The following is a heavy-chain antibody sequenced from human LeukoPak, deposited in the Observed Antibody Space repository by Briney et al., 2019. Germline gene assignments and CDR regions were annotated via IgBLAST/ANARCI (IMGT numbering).Heavy chain of an antibody. J-gene: IGHJ2*01. Sequence: GGSLRLSCAASGFTFSRYWMSWVRQAPGKGLEWVANIKQDGSEKYYVDSVKGRFTISRDNARNSLYLQMNSLRAEDTAVYYCARGKYYDYVWGSSTWYFDLWGRGTLVTVSS. V-gene: IGHV3-7*04. CDR1: GFTFSRYW. CDR2: IKQDGSEK. CDR3: ARGKYYDYVWGSSTWYFDL. D-gene: IGHD3-16*01.